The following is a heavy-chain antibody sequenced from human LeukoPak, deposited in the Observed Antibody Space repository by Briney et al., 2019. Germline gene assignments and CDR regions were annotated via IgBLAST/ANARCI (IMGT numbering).Heavy chain of an antibody. D-gene: IGHD3-10*01. V-gene: IGHV4-59*11. CDR3: ARDVPRSGELFGWFDP. CDR2: VYYSGTT. J-gene: IGHJ5*02. Sequence: SETLSLTRTVSGGSMSSRYWSWIRQPPGKGLEWIGYVYYSGTTNSNPSLKSRVTISVDTSKNQFSLTLRSVTAADTAFYYCARDVPRSGELFGWFDPWGQGTLVIVSS. CDR1: GGSMSSRY.